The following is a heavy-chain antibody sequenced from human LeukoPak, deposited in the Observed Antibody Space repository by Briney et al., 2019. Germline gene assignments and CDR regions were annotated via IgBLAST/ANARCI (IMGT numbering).Heavy chain of an antibody. Sequence: GGSLRLSCAASGFTFSSYEMNWVRQAPGKGLEWVSYISSSGSTIYYADSVKGRFTISRDNAKNSLYLQMNSLRAEDTAVYYCARGMGSVYPFDYWGQGTLVTVSS. CDR3: ARGMGSVYPFDY. CDR1: GFTFSSYE. V-gene: IGHV3-48*03. D-gene: IGHD3-22*01. CDR2: ISSSGSTI. J-gene: IGHJ4*02.